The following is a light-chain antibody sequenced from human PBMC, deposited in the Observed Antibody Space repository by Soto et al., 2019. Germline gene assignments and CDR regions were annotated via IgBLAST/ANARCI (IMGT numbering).Light chain of an antibody. J-gene: IGKJ2*01. CDR1: QSVLYTSNNKNY. CDR2: WAS. CDR3: EQHFSTPYT. Sequence: DIVVTQSPDSLAVSLGERATINCKSSQSVLYTSNNKNYLAWYQQKPGQPPKLIIYWASTRESGVPDRFSGSGSGTDFTITISSLQPEDVAVYCEQHFSTPYTFGQGTKLEIK. V-gene: IGKV4-1*01.